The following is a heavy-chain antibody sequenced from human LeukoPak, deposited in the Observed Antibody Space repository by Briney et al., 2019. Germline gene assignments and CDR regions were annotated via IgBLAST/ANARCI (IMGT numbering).Heavy chain of an antibody. Sequence: PSETLSLTCTVSGGPISSYYWSWIRQPPGKGLEWIGYIYYSGSTNYNPSLKSRVTISVDTSKNQFSLKLSSVTAADTAVYYCARDSGSYSGDNWFDPWGQGTLVTVSS. D-gene: IGHD1-26*01. J-gene: IGHJ5*02. CDR3: ARDSGSYSGDNWFDP. CDR2: IYYSGST. V-gene: IGHV4-59*01. CDR1: GGPISSYY.